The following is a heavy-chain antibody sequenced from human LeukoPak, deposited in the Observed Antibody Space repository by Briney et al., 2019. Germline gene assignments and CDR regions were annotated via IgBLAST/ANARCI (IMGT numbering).Heavy chain of an antibody. CDR2: ISASGGST. CDR1: GFTFSSSA. CDR3: AQRAQLPKRHFDY. V-gene: IGHV3-23*01. J-gene: IGHJ4*02. D-gene: IGHD2-2*01. Sequence: GGSLRLSCAASGFTFSSSAMSWVRQVPGKGLEWVSGISASGGSTYYADSVRGRFTISRDNSKNTLYLQMNSLRAEDTAVYYCAQRAQLPKRHFDYWGQGTLVTVSS.